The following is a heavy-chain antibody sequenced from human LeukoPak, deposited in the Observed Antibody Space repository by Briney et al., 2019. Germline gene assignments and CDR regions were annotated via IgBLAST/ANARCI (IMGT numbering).Heavy chain of an antibody. CDR2: IKQDGSEK. J-gene: IGHJ6*04. CDR3: ARHRYCSGGSCYSDYYYYYGMDV. CDR1: GFTFSSYW. D-gene: IGHD2-15*01. V-gene: IGHV3-7*03. Sequence: GGSLRLSCAASGFTFSSYWMSWVRQAPGKGLEWVANIKQDGSEKYYVDSVKGRFTISRYNAKNSLYLQMNSLRAEDTAVYYCARHRYCSGGSCYSDYYYYYGMDVWGKGTTVTVSS.